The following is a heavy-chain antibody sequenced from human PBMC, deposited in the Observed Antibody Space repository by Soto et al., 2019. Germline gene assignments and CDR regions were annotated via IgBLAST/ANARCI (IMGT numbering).Heavy chain of an antibody. V-gene: IGHV1-18*04. J-gene: IGHJ4*02. CDR1: GYTFTSYG. CDR3: ARVLFMITFGGVIVKGLDY. CDR2: ISAYNGNT. D-gene: IGHD3-16*02. Sequence: ASVKVSCKASGYTFTSYGISWVRQAPGQGLEWMGWISAYNGNTNYAQRLQGRVTMTTDTSTSTAYMELRSLRSDDTAVYYCARVLFMITFGGVIVKGLDYWGQGTLVTVSS.